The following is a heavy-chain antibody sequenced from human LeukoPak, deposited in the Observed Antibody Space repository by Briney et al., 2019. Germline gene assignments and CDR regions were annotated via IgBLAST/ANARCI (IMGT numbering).Heavy chain of an antibody. CDR1: GGTFSSYA. Sequence: SVKVSCKASGGTFSSYAISWVRQAPGQGLEWMGGIIPTFGTANYAQKFQGRVTITADESTSTAYMELSSLRSEDTAVYYCARELHIAAAGIPNINWFDPWGQGTLVTVSS. D-gene: IGHD6-13*01. J-gene: IGHJ5*02. V-gene: IGHV1-69*13. CDR3: ARELHIAAAGIPNINWFDP. CDR2: IIPTFGTA.